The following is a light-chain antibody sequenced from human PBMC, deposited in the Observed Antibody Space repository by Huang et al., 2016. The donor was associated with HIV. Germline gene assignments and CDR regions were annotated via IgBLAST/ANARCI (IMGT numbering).Light chain of an antibody. CDR1: QNISSW. CDR2: KIS. J-gene: IGKJ1*01. V-gene: IGKV1-5*03. CDR3: QYGET. Sequence: DIQMTQSPSTLSAFVGDRLTTTCRASQNISSWLAWYQKQPGKATRLLIYKISSLESGFPSRFSGSGSGTEFTLTISSLQPDDIGTYYCQYGETFGQGSKVEVK.